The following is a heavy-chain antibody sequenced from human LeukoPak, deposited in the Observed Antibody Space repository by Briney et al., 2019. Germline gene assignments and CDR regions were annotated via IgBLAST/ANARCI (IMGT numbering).Heavy chain of an antibody. Sequence: GGSLRLSCAASGFTYSHYGMHWVRQAPGKGLEWVAVIWSDGTEKYYADAVKGRFTISRDNSRNTLSLQMNSPRGEDTAVYYCAKDAQGGFDYSNSLEYWGQGTLVTVSS. CDR3: AKDAQGGFDYSNSLEY. D-gene: IGHD4-11*01. CDR2: IWSDGTEK. V-gene: IGHV3-33*06. CDR1: GFTYSHYG. J-gene: IGHJ4*02.